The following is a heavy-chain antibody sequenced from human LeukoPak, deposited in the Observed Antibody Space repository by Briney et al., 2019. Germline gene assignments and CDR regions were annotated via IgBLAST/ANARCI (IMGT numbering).Heavy chain of an antibody. J-gene: IGHJ4*02. CDR3: ARAGYCSGGSCYGSDY. V-gene: IGHV3-33*08. CDR1: GFTFSSYA. D-gene: IGHD2-15*01. Sequence: GGSLRLSCAASGFTFSSYAIDWVRQAPGKGLEWVAAIWYDGGIQYYADSVKGRFTISRDNSKNTLYLQMDSLRAEDTAVYYCARAGYCSGGSCYGSDYWGQGTLVSVSS. CDR2: IWYDGGIQ.